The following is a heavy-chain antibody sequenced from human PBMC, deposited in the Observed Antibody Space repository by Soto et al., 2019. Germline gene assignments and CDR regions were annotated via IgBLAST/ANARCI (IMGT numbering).Heavy chain of an antibody. CDR1: GFIFSSYA. CDR3: AKAVGPIVARVFDT. Sequence: EVQLLESGGGLVQPGGSLRLSCAASGFIFSSYAMSWVRQAPGKGLEWVSAISGSVGSTYYEDSVKGRFTISRDNSKNTLYLQMNSLRAEDTAIYYCAKAVGPIVARVFDTWGQVTLVTVSS. V-gene: IGHV3-23*01. D-gene: IGHD6-6*01. J-gene: IGHJ4*02. CDR2: ISGSVGST.